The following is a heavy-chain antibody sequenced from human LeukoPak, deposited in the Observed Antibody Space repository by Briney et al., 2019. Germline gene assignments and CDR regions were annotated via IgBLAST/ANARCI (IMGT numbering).Heavy chain of an antibody. J-gene: IGHJ4*02. CDR3: ARDRAVRGSFDY. CDR1: GFTFSSYA. CDR2: ISGSGGST. Sequence: GGSLRLSCAASGFTFSSYAMSWVRQAPGKGLEWVSAISGSGGSTYYADSVKGRFTISRDNSKNTLYLQMNSLRAEDTAVYYCARDRAVRGSFDYWGQGTLVTVSS. D-gene: IGHD3-10*01. V-gene: IGHV3-23*01.